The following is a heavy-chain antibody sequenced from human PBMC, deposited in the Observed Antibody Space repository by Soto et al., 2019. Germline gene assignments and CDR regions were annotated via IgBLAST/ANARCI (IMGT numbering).Heavy chain of an antibody. J-gene: IGHJ3*02. CDR3: ARPDYAQEVWYHRYDI. Sequence: PGESLKISCKGLDYTFAAYLIGWVRQMPGKGLEWMGVINPRDSDVKYSPAFEGQVTISADKSINTALLQWRSLKGSDTAMYYCARPDYAQEVWYHRYDIWGQGKMVTVS. CDR2: INPRDSDV. CDR1: DYTFAAYL. V-gene: IGHV5-51*01. D-gene: IGHD3-16*01.